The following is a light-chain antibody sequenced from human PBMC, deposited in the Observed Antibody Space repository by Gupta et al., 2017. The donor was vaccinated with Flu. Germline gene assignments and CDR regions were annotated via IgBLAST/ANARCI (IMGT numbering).Light chain of an antibody. J-gene: IGKJ3*01. V-gene: IGKV4-1*01. CDR2: WAS. CDR3: QQFYTTPWA. Sequence: DIVMTQSPDSLAVPLCERATINCTSSQSVLYSSNNKNYLAWYQQKPGQPPKLLIHWASTRESGVPARFSGSGSGTDFTLTISSLQAEDVAVYYCQQFYTTPWAFGPGTKVHIK. CDR1: QSVLYSSNNKNY.